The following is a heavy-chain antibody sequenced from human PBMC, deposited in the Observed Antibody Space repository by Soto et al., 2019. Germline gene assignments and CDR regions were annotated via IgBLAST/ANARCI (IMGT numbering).Heavy chain of an antibody. CDR1: GFTFSSYA. V-gene: IGHV3-30*18. D-gene: IGHD6-19*01. Sequence: GGSLRLSCAAFGFTFSSYAMNWVRQAPGKGLEWVAVVSNDGSNKDYADSVKGRFTISRDNSKNTLYLQMNSLRAEDTAVYYCAKVLLTYTSGWYHPHFDYWGQGTLVTVSS. CDR2: VSNDGSNK. CDR3: AKVLLTYTSGWYHPHFDY. J-gene: IGHJ4*02.